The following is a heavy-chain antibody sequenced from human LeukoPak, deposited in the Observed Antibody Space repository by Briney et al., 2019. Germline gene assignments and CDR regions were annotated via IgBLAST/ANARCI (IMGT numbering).Heavy chain of an antibody. CDR2: ISYDRSNK. CDR1: GFTFSSYG. D-gene: IGHD6-19*01. V-gene: IGHV3-30*18. J-gene: IGHJ4*02. Sequence: GGSLRLSCAASGFTFSSYGMHWVRQAPGKGLEWVAVISYDRSNKYYADSVKGRFTISRDNSKNTLYLQMNSLRAEDTAVYYCAKVQYSSGWYYFDYWGQGTLVTVSS. CDR3: AKVQYSSGWYYFDY.